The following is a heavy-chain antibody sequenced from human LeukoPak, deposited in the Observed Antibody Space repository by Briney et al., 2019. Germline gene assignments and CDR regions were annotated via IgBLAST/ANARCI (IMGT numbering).Heavy chain of an antibody. J-gene: IGHJ4*02. CDR3: ARYSDSYFDY. Sequence: PSRSLSLTSGVSGGSPTSSLHYWAWSRHPPGEGLGWLATISERGTTYYNPSLKSRVTISVDTCKTQFSLNLGSVTAADTAVYYGARYSDSYFDYWGQGGLVTVPS. V-gene: IGHV4-39*01. CDR2: ISERGTT. CDR1: GGSPTSSLHY. D-gene: IGHD3-9*01.